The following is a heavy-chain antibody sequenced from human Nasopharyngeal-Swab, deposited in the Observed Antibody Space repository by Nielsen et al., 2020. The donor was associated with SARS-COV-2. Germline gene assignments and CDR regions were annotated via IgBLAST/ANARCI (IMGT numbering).Heavy chain of an antibody. CDR3: ARGGYSTNAFDI. V-gene: IGHV1-8*01. J-gene: IGHJ3*02. CDR2: MNPNSGNT. CDR1: GYTFTSYD. D-gene: IGHD6-13*01. Sequence: ASVKVSCKASGYTFTSYDVNWVRQATGQGLEWMGWMNPNSGNTGYAQKFQGRVTMTRNTSISSAYMELSSLRSEDTAVYYCARGGYSTNAFDIWGQGTMVTFSS.